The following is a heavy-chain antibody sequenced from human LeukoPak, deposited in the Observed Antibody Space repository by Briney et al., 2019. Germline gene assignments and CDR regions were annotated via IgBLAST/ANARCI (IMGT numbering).Heavy chain of an antibody. CDR2: ISAYNGNT. D-gene: IGHD6-13*01. CDR1: GYTFTSYG. Sequence: ASVNVSCKASGYTFTSYGISWVRQAPGQGLEWMGWISAYNGNTNYAQKLQGRVTMTTDTSTSTAYMELRSLRSDDTAAYYCARIRSSWYLFQKGDLDYWGQGTLVTVSS. CDR3: ARIRSSWYLFQKGDLDY. J-gene: IGHJ4*02. V-gene: IGHV1-18*01.